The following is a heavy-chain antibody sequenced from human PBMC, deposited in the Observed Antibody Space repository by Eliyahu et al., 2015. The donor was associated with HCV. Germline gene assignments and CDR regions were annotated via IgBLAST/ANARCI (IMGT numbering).Heavy chain of an antibody. CDR2: IIPIFGTA. D-gene: IGHD2-2*01. Sequence: QVQLVQSGAEVKKPGSSVKVSCKASGGTFSSYAISWVRQAPGQGLEWMGGIIPIFGTANYAQKFQGRVTITADESTSTAYMELSSLRSEDTAVYYCAREKRTVGSTSFKGAFDIWGQGTMVTVSS. CDR3: AREKRTVGSTSFKGAFDI. V-gene: IGHV1-69*01. CDR1: GGTFSSYA. J-gene: IGHJ3*02.